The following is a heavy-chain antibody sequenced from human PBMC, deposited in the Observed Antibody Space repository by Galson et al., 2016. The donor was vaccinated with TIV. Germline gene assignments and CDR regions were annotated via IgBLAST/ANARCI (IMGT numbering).Heavy chain of an antibody. CDR3: ARHFLWLGDLAWFDP. J-gene: IGHJ5*02. Sequence: LSLTCVVSGFSITSGHFWGWIRQPPGKGLEWLGSIYQSGTAYYNPSLKRRVTISVDTSKNQFSLNLNSVTATDTAVYYCARHFLWLGDLAWFDPWGQGTLLTVSA. V-gene: IGHV4-38-2*01. CDR1: GFSITSGHF. D-gene: IGHD3-10*01. CDR2: IYQSGTA.